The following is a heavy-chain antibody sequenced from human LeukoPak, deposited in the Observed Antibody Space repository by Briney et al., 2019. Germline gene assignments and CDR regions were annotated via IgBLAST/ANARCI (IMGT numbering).Heavy chain of an antibody. D-gene: IGHD1-26*01. Sequence: GGSLRLSCAASGFTFSSNYMSWVRQAPVKGLEWVSVMYSGGSAYYADSVKGRFTISRDNSKNTLYLQMNSLRADDTAVYYCARTIVGDSTDAFDIWGQGTTVTVSS. CDR3: ARTIVGDSTDAFDI. CDR1: GFTFSSNY. J-gene: IGHJ3*02. CDR2: MYSGGSA. V-gene: IGHV3-66*01.